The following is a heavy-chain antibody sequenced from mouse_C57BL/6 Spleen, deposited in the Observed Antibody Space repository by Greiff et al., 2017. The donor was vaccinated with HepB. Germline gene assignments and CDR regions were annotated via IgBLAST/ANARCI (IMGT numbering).Heavy chain of an antibody. CDR1: GYTFTSYW. CDR2: IHPNSGST. V-gene: IGHV1-64*01. J-gene: IGHJ4*01. D-gene: IGHD1-1*01. CDR3: ATPYYYGSSRGAMDY. Sequence: QVQLQQSGAELVKPGASVKLSCKASGYTFTSYWMHWVKQRPGQGLEWIGMIHPNSGSTNYNEKFKSKATLTVDKSSSTAYMQLSSLTSEDSAVYYCATPYYYGSSRGAMDYWGQGTSVTVSS.